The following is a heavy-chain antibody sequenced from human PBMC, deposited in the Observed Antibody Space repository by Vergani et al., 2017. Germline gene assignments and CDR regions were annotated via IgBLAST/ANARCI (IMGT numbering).Heavy chain of an antibody. Sequence: QVQLVQSGAEVKKPGSSVKVSCKASGGTFSSYAISWVRQAPGQGLEWMGGIIPIFGTANYAQKVQGRVTITADESTSTAYMELSSLRSEDTAVYYCARDFLWSGYQEYDAFDIWGQGTMVTVSS. V-gene: IGHV1-69*01. CDR2: IIPIFGTA. J-gene: IGHJ3*02. D-gene: IGHD3-3*01. CDR1: GGTFSSYA. CDR3: ARDFLWSGYQEYDAFDI.